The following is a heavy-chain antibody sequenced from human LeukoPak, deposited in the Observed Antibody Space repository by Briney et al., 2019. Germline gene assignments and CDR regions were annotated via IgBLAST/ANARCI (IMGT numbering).Heavy chain of an antibody. V-gene: IGHV3-23*01. J-gene: IGHJ4*02. Sequence: GGSLRLSCAASGFTFSSYAMSWVRQAPGKGLEWVSAISGSGGSTYYADPVKGRFTISRDNSKNTLYLQMNSLRAEDTAVYYCAKDQGYSSSSDIDYWGQGTLVTVSS. D-gene: IGHD6-6*01. CDR2: ISGSGGST. CDR3: AKDQGYSSSSDIDY. CDR1: GFTFSSYA.